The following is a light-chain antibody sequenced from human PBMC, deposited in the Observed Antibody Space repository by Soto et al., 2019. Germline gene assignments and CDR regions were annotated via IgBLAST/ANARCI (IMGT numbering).Light chain of an antibody. V-gene: IGKV3-20*01. J-gene: IGKJ4*01. CDR1: QSVSSNY. CDR2: GAS. CDR3: QQYGSSFPT. Sequence: EIVLTQSPGTLSLSPGERATLSCRASQSVSSNYLAWYQQIPGQAPRLLIYGASSRATGITDRFSGSGSGSDVTLTISRLEPEDCAVYYCQQYGSSFPTFGGGTKVEIK.